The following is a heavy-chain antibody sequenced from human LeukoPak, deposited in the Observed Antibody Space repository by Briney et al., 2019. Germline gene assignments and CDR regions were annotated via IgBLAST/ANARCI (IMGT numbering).Heavy chain of an antibody. CDR1: GFTFSSYG. CDR3: AKVGVTDYFDY. V-gene: IGHV3-30*18. D-gene: IGHD4-23*01. J-gene: IGHJ4*02. Sequence: GGSLRLSCAASGFTFSSYGMHWVRQAPGKGLEWVAVISYDGSNKYYADSVKGRFTISRDNSKNTLYLQMNSLRAEDTAVYYCAKVGVTDYFDYWGQGTLVTVSS. CDR2: ISYDGSNK.